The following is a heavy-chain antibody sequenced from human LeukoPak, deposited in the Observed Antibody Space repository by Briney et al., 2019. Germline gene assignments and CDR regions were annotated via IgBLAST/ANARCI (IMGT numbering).Heavy chain of an antibody. CDR3: ARAYSSSWYIFDY. V-gene: IGHV3-30-3*01. Sequence: GGSLRLSCAASGVTFSSYAMHWVRQAPGKGLEWVAVTSYDGSNKYYADSVKGRFTISRDNSKNTLYLQMNSLRAEDTAVYYCARAYSSSWYIFDYWGQGTLVTVSS. CDR2: TSYDGSNK. D-gene: IGHD6-13*01. J-gene: IGHJ4*02. CDR1: GVTFSSYA.